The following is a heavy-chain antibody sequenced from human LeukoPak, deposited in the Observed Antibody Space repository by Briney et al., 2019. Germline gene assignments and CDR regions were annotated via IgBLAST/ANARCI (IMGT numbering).Heavy chain of an antibody. CDR1: GGSISGYY. V-gene: IGHV3-11*01. D-gene: IGHD4-11*01. Sequence: LSLTCTVSGGSISGYYWSWIRQAPGKGLEWVSYISSSGSTIYYADSVKGRFTISRDNAKNSLYLQMNSLRAEDTAVYYCASATVFPYYYGMDVWGQGTTVTVSS. J-gene: IGHJ6*02. CDR2: ISSSGSTI. CDR3: ASATVFPYYYGMDV.